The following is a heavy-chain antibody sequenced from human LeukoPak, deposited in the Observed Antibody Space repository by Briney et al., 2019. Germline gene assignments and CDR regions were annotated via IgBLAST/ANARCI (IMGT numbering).Heavy chain of an antibody. V-gene: IGHV1-69*13. CDR3: ARDSSGYYYRTGFDY. CDR1: GGTFSSYA. CDR2: IIPIFGTA. Sequence: SVKVSCKASGGTFSSYAISWVRQAPGQGLEWMGGIIPIFGTANYAQKFQGRVTITADESTSTAYMELSSLRSEDTAVYYCARDSSGYYYRTGFDYWGQGTLVTVSS. D-gene: IGHD3-22*01. J-gene: IGHJ4*02.